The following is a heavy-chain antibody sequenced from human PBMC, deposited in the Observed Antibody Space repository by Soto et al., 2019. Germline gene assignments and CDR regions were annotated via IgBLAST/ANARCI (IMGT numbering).Heavy chain of an antibody. D-gene: IGHD5-18*01. Sequence: QVQLVQSGAEVKKPGSSVKVSCKASGSTFSSYAISWVRQAPGQGLEWMGGIIPIFGTANYVQKFQGRVTITAVESTSTAYMELGSLRSEDRAVYYCARALALFSPDGAFDIWGQGTMVTVSS. CDR1: GSTFSSYA. V-gene: IGHV1-69*12. CDR3: ARALALFSPDGAFDI. J-gene: IGHJ3*02. CDR2: IIPIFGTA.